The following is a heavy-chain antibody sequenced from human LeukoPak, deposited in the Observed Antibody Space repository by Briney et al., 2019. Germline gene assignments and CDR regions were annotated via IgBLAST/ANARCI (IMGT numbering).Heavy chain of an antibody. CDR3: ARDPRSIVLGYYYYYMDV. J-gene: IGHJ6*03. CDR1: GGSISSSSYY. V-gene: IGHV4-61*02. D-gene: IGHD2/OR15-2a*01. Sequence: SETLSLTCTVSGGSISSSSYYWGWIRQPAGKGLEWIGRIYTSGSTNYNPSLKSRVTISVDKSKNQFSLKLSSVTAADTAVYYCARDPRSIVLGYYYYYMDVWGKGTTVTVSS. CDR2: IYTSGST.